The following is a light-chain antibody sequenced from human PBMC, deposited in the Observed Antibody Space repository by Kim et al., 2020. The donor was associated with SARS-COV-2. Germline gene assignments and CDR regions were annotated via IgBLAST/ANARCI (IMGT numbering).Light chain of an antibody. CDR1: SSNIGSNY. J-gene: IGLJ3*02. CDR2: RNN. CDR3: AAWDDSLSAWV. Sequence: ELTQPPSASGTPGQRVTISCSGSSSNIGSNYVYWYQQLPGTAPKLLIYRNNQRPSGVPDRFSGSKSGTSASLAISGLRSEDEADYYCAAWDDSLSAWVFGGGTQLTVL. V-gene: IGLV1-47*01.